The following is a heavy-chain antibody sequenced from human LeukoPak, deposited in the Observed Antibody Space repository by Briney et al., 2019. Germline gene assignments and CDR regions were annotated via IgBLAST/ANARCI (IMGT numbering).Heavy chain of an antibody. CDR3: ARDRRDGYNLLDY. CDR2: MKHDGSEF. V-gene: IGHV3-7*01. D-gene: IGHD5-24*01. J-gene: IGHJ4*02. Sequence: GGSLRLSCAASGFTFSSYWMSWVRQAPGKGLDWVANMKHDGSEFYYADSVKGRFTISRDHAKNALYLQMNNLRAEDTSVYYCARDRRDGYNLLDYWGQGTLVTVSS. CDR1: GFTFSSYW.